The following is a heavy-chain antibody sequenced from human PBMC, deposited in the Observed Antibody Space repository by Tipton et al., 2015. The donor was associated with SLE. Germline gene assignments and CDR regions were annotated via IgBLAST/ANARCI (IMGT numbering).Heavy chain of an antibody. D-gene: IGHD1-1*01. Sequence: AGLVKPSETLSLTCAVYGGSFSGYYWSWIRQPPGKGLEWIGEINHSGSTNYNPSLKSRVTISIDTSKNQFSLKLSSVTAADTAVYYCAGALASFNYWGQGTLVTVSS. CDR1: GGSFSGYY. J-gene: IGHJ4*02. CDR3: AGALASFNY. CDR2: INHSGST. V-gene: IGHV4-34*01.